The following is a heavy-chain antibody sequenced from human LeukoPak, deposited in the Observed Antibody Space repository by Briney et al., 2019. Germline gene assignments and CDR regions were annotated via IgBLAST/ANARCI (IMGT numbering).Heavy chain of an antibody. CDR1: GFTVSSNY. D-gene: IGHD6-19*01. V-gene: IGHV3-53*05. CDR3: ARESPGYSSGWY. Sequence: GGSLRLSCAASGFTVSSNYMSWVRQAPGKGLERVSAIYSGGSTYYADSVNGRFTLSRDHSKRPLYLQMNRLRADVTAVYYCARESPGYSSGWYGG. CDR2: IYSGGST. J-gene: IGHJ4*01.